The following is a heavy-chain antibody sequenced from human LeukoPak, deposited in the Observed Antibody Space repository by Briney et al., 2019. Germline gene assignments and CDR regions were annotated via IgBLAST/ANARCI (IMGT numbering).Heavy chain of an antibody. J-gene: IGHJ4*02. CDR3: ARKRPWGLSRYFDY. Sequence: SKTLSLTCTVSGGSISSGLYYWSWIRQPAGKGLEWIGRIYTSGSTNYNPSLKSRVTISLDTSKNQFSLKLSSVTAADTAVYYCARKRPWGLSRYFDYWGQGILVTVSS. D-gene: IGHD7-27*01. CDR2: IYTSGST. V-gene: IGHV4-61*02. CDR1: GGSISSGLYY.